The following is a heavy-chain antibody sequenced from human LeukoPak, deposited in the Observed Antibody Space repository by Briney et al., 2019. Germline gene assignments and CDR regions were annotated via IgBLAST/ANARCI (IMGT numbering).Heavy chain of an antibody. Sequence: SETLSLTCTVSGGSISSSSYYWGWIRQPPGKGLEWIGSIYYSGSTYYNPSLKSRVTISVDTSKNQFSLKLSSVTAADTAVYYCARHQRGLWFGELIANVDYWGQGTLVTVSS. V-gene: IGHV4-39*01. J-gene: IGHJ4*02. D-gene: IGHD3-10*01. CDR1: GGSISSSSYY. CDR3: ARHQRGLWFGELIANVDY. CDR2: IYYSGST.